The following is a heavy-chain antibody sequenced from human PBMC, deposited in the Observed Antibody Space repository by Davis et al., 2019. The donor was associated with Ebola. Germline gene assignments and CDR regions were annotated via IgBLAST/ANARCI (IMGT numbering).Heavy chain of an antibody. Sequence: ETLTLTCTVSGFSLSNARMGVSWIRQPPGRALEWLAHIFSNDEKSYSTSLKSRLTISKDTSKSQVVLTMTNMDPVDTATYYCARIMAGYCSGGSCFFGWFDPWGQGTLVTVSS. CDR1: GFSLSNARMG. J-gene: IGHJ5*02. V-gene: IGHV2-26*01. CDR2: IFSNDEK. D-gene: IGHD2-15*01. CDR3: ARIMAGYCSGGSCFFGWFDP.